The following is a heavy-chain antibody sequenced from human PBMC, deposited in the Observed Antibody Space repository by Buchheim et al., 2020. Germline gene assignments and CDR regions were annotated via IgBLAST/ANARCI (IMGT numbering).Heavy chain of an antibody. CDR3: ARRRDGYRA. CDR2: ISYDGSDK. D-gene: IGHD5-24*01. V-gene: IGHV3-30*03. J-gene: IGHJ4*02. Sequence: QVQLVESGGGVVQPGRSLRLSCAASGFTFSGYDMHWVRQAPGKGLEWVAIISYDGSDKYYADSVKGRFTISRDNSKNTLYLQMSSMRAEDTAVYYCARRRDGYRAGGKGTL. CDR1: GFTFSGYD.